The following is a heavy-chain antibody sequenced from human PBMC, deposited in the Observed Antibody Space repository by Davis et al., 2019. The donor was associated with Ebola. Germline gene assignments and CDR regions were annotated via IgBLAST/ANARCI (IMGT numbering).Heavy chain of an antibody. CDR1: GFTFSNYW. D-gene: IGHD1-26*01. J-gene: IGHJ4*02. CDR3: GRDVSGSYDY. CDR2: LNQDGGQK. V-gene: IGHV3-7*01. Sequence: PGGSLRLSCAASGFTFSNYWMTRVRQAPGKGLEWVANLNQDGGQKYYVDSVKGRFTISRDNAKNSLYLQMDSLRAEDTAMYYCGRDVSGSYDYWGQGTLVTVSS.